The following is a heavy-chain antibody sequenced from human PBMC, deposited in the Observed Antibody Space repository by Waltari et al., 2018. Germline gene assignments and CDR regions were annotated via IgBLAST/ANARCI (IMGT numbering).Heavy chain of an antibody. Sequence: QVQLVQSGAEVKKPGASVKVSCKASGYTFTSYYMHWVRQAPGQGLEWVGIINPSGGSKSYAQKFHVGGTVTRDTCKSCVSMGLSGLRPADKAVYYWARPGSMVYAIRMDHEYFQHWGQRTLLTVS. D-gene: IGHD2-8*01. CDR1: GYTFTSYY. CDR3: ARPGSMVYAIRMDHEYFQH. V-gene: IGHV1-46*01. CDR2: INPSGGSK. J-gene: IGHJ1*01.